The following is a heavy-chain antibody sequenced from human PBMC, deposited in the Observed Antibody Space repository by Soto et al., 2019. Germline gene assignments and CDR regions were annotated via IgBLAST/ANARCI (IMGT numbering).Heavy chain of an antibody. V-gene: IGHV4-61*03. CDR3: ARGYFDWLFDY. D-gene: IGHD3-9*01. CDR2: IYYIGST. CDR1: GDSVSSDGYY. Sequence: SETLSLTCTVSGDSVSSDGYYWSWIRQPPGKGLEWIGYIYYIGSTSYNPSLKSRVTISLDTSKNHFSLKLSSVTAADTAVYYCARGYFDWLFDYWGQGTLVTVSS. J-gene: IGHJ4*02.